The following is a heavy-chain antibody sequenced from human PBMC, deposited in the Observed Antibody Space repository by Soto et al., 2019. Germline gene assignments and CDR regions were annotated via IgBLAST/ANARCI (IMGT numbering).Heavy chain of an antibody. CDR1: GFTFSSYA. CDR3: ARDNCSGGSCYFLYCGMDV. V-gene: IGHV3-30-3*01. J-gene: IGHJ6*02. D-gene: IGHD2-15*01. CDR2: ISYDGSNK. Sequence: QVQLVESGGGVVQPGRSLRLSCAASGFTFSSYAMHWVRQAPGKGLEWVAVISYDGSNKYYADSVKGRFTISRDNSKNTLYLQMNSLRAEDTAVYYCARDNCSGGSCYFLYCGMDVWGQGTTVTVSS.